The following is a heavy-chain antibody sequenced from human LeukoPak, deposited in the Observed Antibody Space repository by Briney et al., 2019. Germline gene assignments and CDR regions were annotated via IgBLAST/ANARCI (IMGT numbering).Heavy chain of an antibody. CDR1: GFSFSIYA. J-gene: IGHJ6*03. D-gene: IGHD2/OR15-2a*01. Sequence: GGSLRLSCAASGFSFSIYAMHWVRQAPGKGLEWVAFIRYDGGDQYYADSVKGRFTVSRDNSKKMVYLQMSSLRAEDTAVYYCARGRYYEPDYYYYMDVWGKGTTVTISS. V-gene: IGHV3-30*02. CDR2: IRYDGGDQ. CDR3: ARGRYYEPDYYYYMDV.